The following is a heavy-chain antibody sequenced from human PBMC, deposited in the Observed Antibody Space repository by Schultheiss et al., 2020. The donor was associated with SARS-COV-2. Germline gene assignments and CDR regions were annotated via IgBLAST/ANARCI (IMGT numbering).Heavy chain of an antibody. J-gene: IGHJ6*02. CDR1: GYSFTGYH. D-gene: IGHD2-2*02. Sequence: ASVKVSCKTFGYSFTGYHIHWVRQAPGQGPEWMGWINPNTGGTNYAQKFQGRVTMTGDTSISTPYLELSRLRSDDSTVYYCAKNCRCISCYTAFAESDYYYYYGMDVWGQWTTVTVSS. V-gene: IGHV1-2*02. CDR3: AKNCRCISCYTAFAESDYYYYYGMDV. CDR2: INPNTGGT.